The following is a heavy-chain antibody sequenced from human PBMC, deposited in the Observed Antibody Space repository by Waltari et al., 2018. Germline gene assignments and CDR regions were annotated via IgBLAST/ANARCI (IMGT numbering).Heavy chain of an antibody. CDR1: GYSISSGYY. CDR2: IYHSGST. V-gene: IGHV4-38-2*02. CDR3: ATNWNYDAFDI. D-gene: IGHD1-7*01. Sequence: QVQLQESGPGLVKPSETLSLTCTVSGYSISSGYYWGWIRQPPGKGLEWIGSIYHSGSTYYNPSLKSRVTISVDTSKNQFSLKLSSVTAADTVVYYCATNWNYDAFDIWGQGTMVTVSS. J-gene: IGHJ3*02.